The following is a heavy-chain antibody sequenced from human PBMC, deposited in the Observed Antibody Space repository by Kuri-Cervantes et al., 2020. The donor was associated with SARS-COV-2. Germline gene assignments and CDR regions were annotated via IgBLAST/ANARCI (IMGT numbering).Heavy chain of an antibody. CDR3: AREIFGSFDP. CDR1: GGSFSGYY. V-gene: IGHV4-34*01. Sequence: SETLSLTCAVYGGSFSGYYWSWIRQPPGKGLEWIGEINHSGSTNYNPSLKSRVTMSVDTSKNQFSLKLSSVTAADTAVYYCAREIFGSFDPWGQGTLVTVSS. CDR2: INHSGST. J-gene: IGHJ5*02. D-gene: IGHD2-15*01.